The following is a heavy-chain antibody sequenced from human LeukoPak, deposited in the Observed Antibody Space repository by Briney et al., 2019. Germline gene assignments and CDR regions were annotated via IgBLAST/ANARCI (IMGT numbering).Heavy chain of an antibody. Sequence: GGSLTLSCAASGFTFSSYSMNWVRQAPGKGLEWVSYISSSGSTIYYADSVKGRFTISRDNAKNSLYLQMNSLSAEDTAVYYCARDFGQWELNGGYYFDYWGQGTLVTVSS. CDR3: ARDFGQWELNGGYYFDY. D-gene: IGHD1-26*01. CDR1: GFTFSSYS. V-gene: IGHV3-48*04. CDR2: ISSSGSTI. J-gene: IGHJ4*02.